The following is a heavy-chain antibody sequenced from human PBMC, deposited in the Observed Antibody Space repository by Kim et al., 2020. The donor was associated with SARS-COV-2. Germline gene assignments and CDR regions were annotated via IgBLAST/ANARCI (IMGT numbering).Heavy chain of an antibody. V-gene: IGHV4-4*02. CDR3: ARAPEGAGTIDY. J-gene: IGHJ4*02. CDR2: IYHSGST. Sequence: SETLSLTCAVSGGSISSSNWWTWLRQPPGKGLEWIGQIYHSGSTNYNTSLKSRVTISVDKSKNQFSLKPNSMTAADTAVYYCARAPEGAGTIDYWGRGTLVTVSS. D-gene: IGHD6-19*01. CDR1: GGSISSSNW.